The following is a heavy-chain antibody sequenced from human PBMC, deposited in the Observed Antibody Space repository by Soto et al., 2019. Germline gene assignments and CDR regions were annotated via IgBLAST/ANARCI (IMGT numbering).Heavy chain of an antibody. Sequence: TWGSLRLSCAASGITCSSYAMSGVRQAPGKGLEWVSSISRSGGSTYYADSVKGRFTISRDNSKNTLYLQMNSLRAEDTAVYYCAKAHFYDILTGYYNYYYMDGWGKGPTVTSP. CDR3: AKAHFYDILTGYYNYYYMDG. D-gene: IGHD3-9*01. V-gene: IGHV3-23*01. CDR1: GITCSSYA. CDR2: ISRSGGST. J-gene: IGHJ6*03.